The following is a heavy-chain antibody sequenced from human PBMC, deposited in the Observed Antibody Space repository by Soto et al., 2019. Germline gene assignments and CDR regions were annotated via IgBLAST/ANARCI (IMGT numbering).Heavy chain of an antibody. CDR2: INPDNGDT. CDR3: TRVRSGANFQY. Sequence: QVQLVQSGAEVREPGALVKVSCKPSGATFSGNFFHWVRQAPGQGLEWMGWINPDNGDTNYAQKFQDRVTMTRDTSISTAYMDLSRLRSDDTAVYFCTRVRSGANFQYWGQGTLVTVSS. CDR1: GATFSGNF. D-gene: IGHD3-10*01. J-gene: IGHJ4*02. V-gene: IGHV1-2*02.